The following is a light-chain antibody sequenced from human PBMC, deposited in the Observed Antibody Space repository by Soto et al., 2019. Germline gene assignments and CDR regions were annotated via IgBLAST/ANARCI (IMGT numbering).Light chain of an antibody. CDR1: NSNIVSNY. CDR2: RNS. CDR3: SAWDYNWRGVL. Sequence: QAVVTQPPSVSGTPGQTVSISCSGSNSNIVSNYVYWYRHLPGAGPKLLIFRNSQRPSDTAAQFSASSSGNSASLAISGLRLEDEGDYYCSAWDYNWRGVLFGGVTKVTVL. J-gene: IGLJ2*01. V-gene: IGLV1-47*02.